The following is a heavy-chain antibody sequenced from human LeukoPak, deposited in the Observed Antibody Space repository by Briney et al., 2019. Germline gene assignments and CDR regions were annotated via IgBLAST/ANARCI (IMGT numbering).Heavy chain of an antibody. D-gene: IGHD1-1*01. J-gene: IGHJ4*02. V-gene: IGHV3-49*02. CDR3: TTYGTWIYY. Sequence: EWVVFIRSKAYAGTPDYAASIQGRFTISRDDSKNIAYLQMSSLKTEDTAIYYCTTYGTWIYYWGQGTLVTVSS. CDR2: IRSKAYAGTP.